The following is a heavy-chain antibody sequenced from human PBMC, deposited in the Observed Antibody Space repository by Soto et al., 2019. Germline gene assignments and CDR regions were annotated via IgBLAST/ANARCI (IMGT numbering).Heavy chain of an antibody. CDR1: GVTFSGSA. J-gene: IGHJ4*02. V-gene: IGHV3-73*01. D-gene: IGHD5-12*01. Sequence: EVLVVVSGGGLVQPGGSLKLSCAASGVTFSGSAIHWVRQASGKGLEWVGRIRSKANSYATAYGASVKGRFTMSRDDSKNTAYLQMNSLKTEDTAVYYCSTRGDGYNADFDYWGQGTLVTVSS. CDR2: IRSKANSYAT. CDR3: STRGDGYNADFDY.